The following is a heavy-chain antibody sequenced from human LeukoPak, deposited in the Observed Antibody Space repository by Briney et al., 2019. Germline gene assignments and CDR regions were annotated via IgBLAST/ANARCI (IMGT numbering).Heavy chain of an antibody. V-gene: IGHV1-46*01. CDR2: IYPRDGST. CDR3: ARDQEGFDY. Sequence: ASVKVSCKASGYTFTNNYLHWVRQAPGQGLEWMGMIYPRDGSTSYAQNFQGRVTVTRDTSTTTVHMELRGLRSEDTAVYYCARDQEGFDYWGQGTVVTVST. CDR1: GYTFTNNY. J-gene: IGHJ4*02.